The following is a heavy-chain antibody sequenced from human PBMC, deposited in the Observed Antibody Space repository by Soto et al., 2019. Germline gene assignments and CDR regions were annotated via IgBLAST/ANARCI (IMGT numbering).Heavy chain of an antibody. D-gene: IGHD4-17*01. V-gene: IGHV3-30-3*01. CDR2: ISFDGSNE. J-gene: IGHJ6*02. CDR3: ARPAATVIFYSGMDV. CDR1: RFTFSDYA. Sequence: QVQLVEFGGGVVQPGRSLRLSCAASRFTFSDYAMHWVRQAPGKGLEWVAIISFDGSNEHYADSVQGRFTISRDNSENTLYLQMNSLRADDTAVYYCARPAATVIFYSGMDVWGQGTTVTVSS.